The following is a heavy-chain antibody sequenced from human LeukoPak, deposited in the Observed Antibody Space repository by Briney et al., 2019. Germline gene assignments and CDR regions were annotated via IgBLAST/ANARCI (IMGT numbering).Heavy chain of an antibody. CDR1: GFTFSSYA. J-gene: IGHJ3*02. V-gene: IGHV3-30-3*01. Sequence: PGGSLRLSCAASGFTFSSYAMHWVRQAPGKGLEWVAVISYDGSNKYYADSVKGRFTISRDNAKNSLYLQMNSLRAEDTAVYYCARDPTPWDIVVVPAAPGIWGQGTMVTVSS. CDR2: ISYDGSNK. D-gene: IGHD2-2*01. CDR3: ARDPTPWDIVVVPAAPGI.